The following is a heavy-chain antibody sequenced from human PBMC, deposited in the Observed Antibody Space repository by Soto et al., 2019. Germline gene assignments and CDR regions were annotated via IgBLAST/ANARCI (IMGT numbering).Heavy chain of an antibody. Sequence: QVQLVQSGAEVKKPGSSVKVSCKASGGTFSSYTISWVRQAPGQGLEWMGRIIPILGIANYAQKFQGRVTINADKSTSTAYMELSSLRSEDTAVYYCARGEIRSPYYYYYMDVWGKGTTVTVSS. CDR3: ARGEIRSPYYYYYMDV. CDR1: GGTFSSYT. CDR2: IIPILGIA. D-gene: IGHD2-21*01. J-gene: IGHJ6*03. V-gene: IGHV1-69*02.